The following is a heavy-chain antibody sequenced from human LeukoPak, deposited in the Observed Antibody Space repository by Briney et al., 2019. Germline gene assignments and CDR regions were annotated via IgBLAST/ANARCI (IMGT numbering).Heavy chain of an antibody. CDR2: ISAYNGNT. V-gene: IGHV1-18*01. CDR3: ARSLELPDYFDY. Sequence: GASVKVSCKASGYTFTSYGISWVRQAPGQGLEWMGWISAYNGNTNYAQKLQGRVTMTTDTSTSTAYTELRSLRSDDTAVYYCARSLELPDYFDYWGQGTLVTVSS. CDR1: GYTFTSYG. J-gene: IGHJ4*02. D-gene: IGHD1-7*01.